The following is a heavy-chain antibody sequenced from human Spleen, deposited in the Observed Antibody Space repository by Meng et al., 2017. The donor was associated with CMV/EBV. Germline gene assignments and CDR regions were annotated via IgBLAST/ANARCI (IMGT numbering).Heavy chain of an antibody. J-gene: IGHJ6*02. CDR2: INDSGRT. Sequence: SETLSLTCEVYGGPFRNYYWSWIRQPPGKGLEWIGEINDSGRTSYNPSLKSRVIMSVDTSKNQFSLRLSSVTAADTAVYYCARDTPIMVYAIPPALYGMDVWGQGTTVTVSS. CDR3: ARDTPIMVYAIPPALYGMDV. D-gene: IGHD2-8*01. V-gene: IGHV4-34*01. CDR1: GGPFRNYY.